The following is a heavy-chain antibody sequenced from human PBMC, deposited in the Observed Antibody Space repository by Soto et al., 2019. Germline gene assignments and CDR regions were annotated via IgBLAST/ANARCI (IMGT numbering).Heavy chain of an antibody. CDR3: AHTYGSGSSCYPLAAEYFQH. V-gene: IGHV2-5*02. CDR1: GFSLNTNGVG. CDR2: IYWDDDK. Sequence: QITLKEPGPTLVKPTQTLTLTCTFSGFSLNTNGVGVGWIRQPPGKALEWLALIYWDDDKRYSPSLKSRLTITKDTSKNQVVLTMTNMDPVDTATYYCAHTYGSGSSCYPLAAEYFQHWGQGTLVTVSS. J-gene: IGHJ1*01. D-gene: IGHD2-15*01.